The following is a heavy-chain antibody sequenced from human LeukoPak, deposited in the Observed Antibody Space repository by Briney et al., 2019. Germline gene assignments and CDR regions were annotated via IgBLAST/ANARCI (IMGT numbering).Heavy chain of an antibody. CDR1: GYSFTSYW. J-gene: IGHJ5*02. CDR2: INPGDSDT. D-gene: IGHD4-17*01. CDR3: ARHGMTTVITDNWFDP. V-gene: IGHV5-51*01. Sequence: GESLKISCKGSGYSFTSYWIGWVRQMPGKGLEWMGIINPGDSDTRYSPSFQGQVTISADKSISTAYLQWSSLKASDTAMYYCARHGMTTVITDNWFDPWGQGTLVTVSS.